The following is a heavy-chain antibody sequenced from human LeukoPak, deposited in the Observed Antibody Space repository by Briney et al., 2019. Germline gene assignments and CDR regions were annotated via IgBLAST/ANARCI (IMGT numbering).Heavy chain of an antibody. V-gene: IGHV4-30-4*08. CDR1: GGSISSGDYY. Sequence: SETLSLTCTVSGGSISSGDYYWSWIRQPPGKGLEWIGYIYYSGSTYYNPSLKSRVTISVDTSKNQFSLKLSSVTAADTAVYYCARGVCESRISCNFDYWGQGTLVTVSS. CDR3: ARGVCESRISCNFDY. D-gene: IGHD2-15*01. J-gene: IGHJ4*02. CDR2: IYYSGST.